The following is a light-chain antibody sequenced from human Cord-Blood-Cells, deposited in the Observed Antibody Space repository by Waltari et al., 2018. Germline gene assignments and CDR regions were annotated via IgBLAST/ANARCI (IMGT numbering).Light chain of an antibody. CDR3: QQSYSTPPT. J-gene: IGKJ4*01. V-gene: IGKV1-39*01. Sequence: DIQMTQSPSSLSASVGDSVTITCRASQSISSYLNWYQQKPGKAPKLLIYAASSLQSGVPSRFSGSGSGTDFTLTISSLQPEDFATYYCQQSYSTPPTFGAGTKVEIK. CDR1: QSISSY. CDR2: AAS.